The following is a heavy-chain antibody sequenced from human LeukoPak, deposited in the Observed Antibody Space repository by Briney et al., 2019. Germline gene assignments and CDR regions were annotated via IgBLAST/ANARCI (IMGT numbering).Heavy chain of an antibody. CDR2: ISSSGTPI. J-gene: IGHJ4*02. D-gene: IGHD2-21*01. CDR3: AREKTACGGDCYDS. V-gene: IGHV3-48*03. Sequence: ASGFTFSSYEMNXVRQAPGKGLEWVSYISSSGTPIHYADSVKGRFTISRDNAKNSLFLQMNSLRAEDTAVYYCAREKTACGGDCYDSWGQGTLVTVSS. CDR1: GFTFSSYE.